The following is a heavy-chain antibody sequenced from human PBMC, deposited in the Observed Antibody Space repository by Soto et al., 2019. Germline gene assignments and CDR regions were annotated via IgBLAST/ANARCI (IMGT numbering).Heavy chain of an antibody. CDR2: ISAYNGNT. V-gene: IGHV1-18*01. J-gene: IGHJ6*02. CDR3: ARAYCSGGSCYSGMDV. Sequence: QVQLVQSGAEVKKPGASVKVSCKASGYTFTSYGISWVRQAPGQGLEWMGWISAYNGNTNYAQKLQGRVTMTTDTSTGTAYMELRSLRSDDTAVYYCARAYCSGGSCYSGMDVWGQGPTVTVS. CDR1: GYTFTSYG. D-gene: IGHD2-15*01.